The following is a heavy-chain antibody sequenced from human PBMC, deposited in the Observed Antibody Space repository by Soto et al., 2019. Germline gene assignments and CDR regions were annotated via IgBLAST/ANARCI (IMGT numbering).Heavy chain of an antibody. Sequence: SETLSFTCTVSGGSISSGDYYWGWIRQPPGKGLEWIGYIYYSGSTYYNPSLKSRVTISVDTSKNQFSLKLSSVTAADPAVYYCARDRRITIFVVDPYYGMDVWGQGTTVTVSS. J-gene: IGHJ6*02. CDR2: IYYSGST. CDR1: GGSISSGDYY. D-gene: IGHD3-3*01. V-gene: IGHV4-30-4*01. CDR3: ARDRRITIFVVDPYYGMDV.